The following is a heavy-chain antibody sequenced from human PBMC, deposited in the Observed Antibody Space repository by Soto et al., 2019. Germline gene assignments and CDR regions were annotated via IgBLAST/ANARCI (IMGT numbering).Heavy chain of an antibody. CDR3: AKGGRQWLVTSAFNY. CDR2: VSHDGRNT. CDR1: GFTFSDYA. V-gene: IGHV3-30*18. D-gene: IGHD6-19*01. J-gene: IGHJ4*02. Sequence: VQLVESGGGVVQPGRSLRLSCAASGFTFSDYAMHCVRQAPGKGLEWVAVVSHDGRNTHYADSVKGRFTISRDSSKNTVSLEMTSLIAEDTAVYYCAKGGRQWLVTSAFNYWGQGALVTVSS.